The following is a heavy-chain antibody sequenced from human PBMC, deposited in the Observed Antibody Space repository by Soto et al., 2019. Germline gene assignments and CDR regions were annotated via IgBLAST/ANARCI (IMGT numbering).Heavy chain of an antibody. CDR2: ISGSGGST. Sequence: GSLRLSCAASVFTFSSYAMSWVLQAPGKGLEWVSAISGSGGSTYYADSVKGRFTISRDNSKNTLYLQMNSLRAEDTAVYYCAKDLGDYYDSSGSLGDAFDIWGQGTMVTVSS. D-gene: IGHD3-22*01. CDR1: VFTFSSYA. J-gene: IGHJ3*02. CDR3: AKDLGDYYDSSGSLGDAFDI. V-gene: IGHV3-23*01.